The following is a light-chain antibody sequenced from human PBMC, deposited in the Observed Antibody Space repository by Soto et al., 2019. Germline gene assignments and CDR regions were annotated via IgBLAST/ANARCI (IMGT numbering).Light chain of an antibody. CDR1: SSNIGAGYD. CDR2: GNS. V-gene: IGLV1-40*01. CDR3: QSYDSSLSGVV. Sequence: QSVLTQPPSVSGAPGQRVTISCTGSSSNIGAGYDVHWYQQLPGTAPKQPIYGNSNRPSGVPDRFSGSKSGTSASLAITGLQAEDEADYYCQSYDSSLSGVVFGGGTKLTVL. J-gene: IGLJ2*01.